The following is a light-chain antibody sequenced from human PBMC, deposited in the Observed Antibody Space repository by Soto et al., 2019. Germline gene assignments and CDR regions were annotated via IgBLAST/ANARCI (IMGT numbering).Light chain of an antibody. J-gene: IGLJ2*01. V-gene: IGLV2-8*01. Sequence: QSALTQPPSASGSPGHSVTISCTGTSSDVGGYNYVSWYQQHPGKAPQLMIYEVSRRPSGVPDRFSGSKSGNTASLTVSGLQSEDEADYYCISYAGSNNLLFGGGTKVTVL. CDR1: SSDVGGYNY. CDR3: ISYAGSNNLL. CDR2: EVS.